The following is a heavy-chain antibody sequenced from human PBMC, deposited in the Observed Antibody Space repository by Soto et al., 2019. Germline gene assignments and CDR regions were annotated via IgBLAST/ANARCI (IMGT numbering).Heavy chain of an antibody. CDR3: AREGSEAAAGNFDY. J-gene: IGHJ4*02. V-gene: IGHV3-33*01. D-gene: IGHD6-13*01. Sequence: VQLVESGGGVVQPGRSLRLSCAASGFTFSSYGMHWVRQAPGKGLEWVAVIWYDGSNKYYADSVKGRFTISRDNSKNTLYLQMNSLRAEDTAVYYCAREGSEAAAGNFDYWGQGTLVTVSS. CDR2: IWYDGSNK. CDR1: GFTFSSYG.